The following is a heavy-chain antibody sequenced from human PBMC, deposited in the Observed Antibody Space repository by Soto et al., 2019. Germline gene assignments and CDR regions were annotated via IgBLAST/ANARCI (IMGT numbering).Heavy chain of an antibody. V-gene: IGHV3-30*18. CDR2: ISYDGSNK. CDR1: GFTFSSYG. Sequence: QVQLVESGGGVVQPGRSLRLSCAASGFTFSSYGMHWVRQAPGKGLEWVAVISYDGSNKYYADSVKGRFTISRDNSKNTLYLQMNSLRAEDTAVYYCAKVSGYYDSSCYPLRHMDVWGQGTTVTVSS. D-gene: IGHD3-22*01. CDR3: AKVSGYYDSSCYPLRHMDV. J-gene: IGHJ6*02.